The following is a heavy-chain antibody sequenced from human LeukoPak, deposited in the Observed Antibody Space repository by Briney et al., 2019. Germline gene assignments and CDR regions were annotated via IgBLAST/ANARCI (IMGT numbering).Heavy chain of an antibody. Sequence: GGSLRLTCAGSGFTFDEHAMHWVRQAPGKGLEWVSGISWNSGSIAYADSVKGRFTISRDNAKNLLFLQMSSLRAADTALYYCVKGHCSSSSCFPNYYYYMDVWGTGTTVTVSS. CDR3: VKGHCSSSSCFPNYYYYMDV. CDR2: ISWNSGSI. CDR1: GFTFDEHA. V-gene: IGHV3-9*01. D-gene: IGHD2-15*01. J-gene: IGHJ6*03.